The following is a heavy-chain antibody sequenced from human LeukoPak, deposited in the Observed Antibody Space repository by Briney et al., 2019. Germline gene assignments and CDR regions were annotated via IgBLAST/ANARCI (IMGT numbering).Heavy chain of an antibody. CDR2: IYYSGST. CDR1: GGSISSYY. CDR3: ARAGYCSSTSCYDENWFDP. V-gene: IGHV4-59*01. J-gene: IGHJ5*02. Sequence: SETLSLTCTVSGGSISSYYWSWIRQPLGKGLEWIGYIYYSGSTNYNPSLKSRVTISVDTSKNQFSLKLSSVTAADTAVYYCARAGYCSSTSCYDENWFDPWGQGTLVTVSS. D-gene: IGHD2-2*01.